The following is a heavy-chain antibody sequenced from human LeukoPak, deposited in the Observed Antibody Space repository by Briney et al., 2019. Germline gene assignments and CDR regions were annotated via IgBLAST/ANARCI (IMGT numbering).Heavy chain of an antibody. D-gene: IGHD3-10*01. CDR3: ARRQSRRITMVRGVIDY. Sequence: PSETLSLTCAVYGGSFSGYYWSWIRQPPGKGLEWIGEINHSGSTNYNPSLKSRVTISVDTSKNQFSLKLSSVTAADTAVYYCARRQSRRITMVRGVIDYWGQGTLVTVSS. CDR2: INHSGST. V-gene: IGHV4-34*01. J-gene: IGHJ4*02. CDR1: GGSFSGYY.